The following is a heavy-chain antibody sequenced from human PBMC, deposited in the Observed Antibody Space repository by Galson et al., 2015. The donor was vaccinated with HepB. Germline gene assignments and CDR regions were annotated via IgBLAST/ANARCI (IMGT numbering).Heavy chain of an antibody. V-gene: IGHV1-2*02. J-gene: IGHJ6*02. D-gene: IGHD6-13*01. CDR3: ARDPGYSSSWYRGTPYYYYGMDV. CDR1: GYTSTGYY. CDR2: INPNSGGT. Sequence: SVKVSCKASGYTSTGYYMHWVRQAPGQGLEWMGWINPNSGGTNYAQKFQGRVTMTRDTSISTAYMELSRLRSDDTAVYYCARDPGYSSSWYRGTPYYYYGMDVWGQGTTVTVSS.